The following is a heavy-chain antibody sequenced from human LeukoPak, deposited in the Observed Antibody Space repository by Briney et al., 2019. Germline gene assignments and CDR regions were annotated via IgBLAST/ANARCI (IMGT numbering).Heavy chain of an antibody. D-gene: IGHD6-19*01. Sequence: PGGSLRLSCAAFGFPFSTPFNINAMTWVRQAPGKGLEWVATMNHVGTIIHYADSVKGRFTISRDNSKNMVYLQMNSLRAEDTALYYCARKSYSSGDYWGQGTLVTVSS. CDR2: MNHVGTII. J-gene: IGHJ4*02. V-gene: IGHV3-23*01. CDR3: ARKSYSSGDY. CDR1: GFPFSTPFNINA.